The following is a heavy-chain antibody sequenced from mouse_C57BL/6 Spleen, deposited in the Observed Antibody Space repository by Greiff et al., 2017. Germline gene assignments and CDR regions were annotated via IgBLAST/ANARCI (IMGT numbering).Heavy chain of an antibody. J-gene: IGHJ3*01. CDR2: IYPGGDDT. CDR3: SRGGYDYDSAWFAY. CDR1: GYAFSSYW. D-gene: IGHD2-4*01. Sequence: QVQLQQSGAELVKPGASVKISCKASGYAFSSYWMNWVKQRPGKGLEWIGQIYPGGDDTNYNGKFKGKATLTADKSSSTAYMQLSSRTSEDSAVYFCSRGGYDYDSAWFAYWGQGTLVTAAA. V-gene: IGHV1-80*01.